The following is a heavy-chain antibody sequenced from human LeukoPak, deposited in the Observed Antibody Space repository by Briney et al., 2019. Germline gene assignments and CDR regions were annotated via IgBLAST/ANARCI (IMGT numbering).Heavy chain of an antibody. Sequence: KISCKGSGYSFTSYWIGWVRQMPGKGLEWMGIIPIFGTANYAQKFQGRVTITADESTSTAYMELSSLRPEDTAVYYCARRYFVGYCSSTSCYTPIDYWGQGTLVTVSS. J-gene: IGHJ4*02. CDR1: GYSFTSYW. D-gene: IGHD2-2*02. V-gene: IGHV1-69*01. CDR2: IIPIFGTA. CDR3: ARRYFVGYCSSTSCYTPIDY.